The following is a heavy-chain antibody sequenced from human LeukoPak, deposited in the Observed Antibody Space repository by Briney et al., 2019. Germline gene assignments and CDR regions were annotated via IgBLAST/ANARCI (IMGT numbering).Heavy chain of an antibody. CDR1: GFTFSSYE. V-gene: IGHV3-48*03. Sequence: GGSLRLSCAASGFTFSSYEMNWVRQAPGKGLEWVSYISSSGSTIYYADSVKGRFTISRDNAKNSLYLQMNSLRAEDTAVYYCARTRSVTPPFDYRGQGTLVTVSS. D-gene: IGHD4-17*01. J-gene: IGHJ4*02. CDR2: ISSSGSTI. CDR3: ARTRSVTPPFDY.